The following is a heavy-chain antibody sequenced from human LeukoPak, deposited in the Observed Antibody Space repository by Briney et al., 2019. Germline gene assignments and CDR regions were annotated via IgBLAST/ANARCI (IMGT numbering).Heavy chain of an antibody. J-gene: IGHJ4*02. V-gene: IGHV3-9*01. CDR1: GFTFDDYA. D-gene: IGHD6-19*01. CDR2: ISWNSGSI. CDR3: AKDSSIAVAGTSYYFDY. Sequence: PGGSLRLSCAASGFTFDDYAMHWVRQAPGKGLEWVSGISWNSGSIGYADSVKGRFIISRDNAKNSLYLQMNSLRAEDTALYYCAKDSSIAVAGTSYYFDYWGQGTLVTVSS.